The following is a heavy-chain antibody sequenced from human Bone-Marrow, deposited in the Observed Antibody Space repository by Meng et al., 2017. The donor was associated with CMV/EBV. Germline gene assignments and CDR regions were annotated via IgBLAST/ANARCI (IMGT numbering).Heavy chain of an antibody. J-gene: IGHJ4*01. CDR1: GGTFSSYA. CDR3: ARGRRTHRSIAARYQFDY. Sequence: SVKVSCKASGGTFSSYAISWVRQAPGQGLEWMGGIIPIFGTANYAQKFQGRVTITTDESTSTAYMELSSLRSEDTAVYYCARGRRTHRSIAARYQFDYWGHGTLVTVSS. CDR2: IIPIFGTA. D-gene: IGHD6-6*01. V-gene: IGHV1-69*05.